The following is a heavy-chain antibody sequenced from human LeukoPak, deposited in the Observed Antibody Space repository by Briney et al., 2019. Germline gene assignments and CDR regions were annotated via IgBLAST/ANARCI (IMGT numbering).Heavy chain of an antibody. CDR1: GLTLSNYG. CDR2: ISDSGGST. V-gene: IGHV3-23*01. D-gene: IGHD3-22*01. CDR3: AKRGVVIRVILVGLHKEAYYFDS. J-gene: IGHJ4*02. Sequence: GGSLRLSCAVSGLTLSNYGMSWVGQAPGKGREWVAGISDSGGSTNYADSVKGRFTSTRDNPKNTLYLQMNSLTAEDTALYFCAKRGVVIRVILVGLHKEAYYFDSWGQGALVTVSS.